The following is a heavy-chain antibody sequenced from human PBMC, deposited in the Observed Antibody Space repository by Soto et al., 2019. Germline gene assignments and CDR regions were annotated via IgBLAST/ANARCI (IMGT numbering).Heavy chain of an antibody. CDR2: IIPVLGRT. Sequence: QLHLVQSGAEVRQPGSSVRVSCEASGGTLSSYSVTWVRQAPGQGLEWMGSIIPVLGRTNYAQNFEGRVTFTADMSTITAYMELSSLTSDNKATYYCDRTTGSPNSNWFDPGGQGTLVIVSS. CDR1: GGTLSSYS. J-gene: IGHJ5*02. V-gene: IGHV1-69*02. CDR3: DRTTGSPNSNWFDP. D-gene: IGHD1-1*01.